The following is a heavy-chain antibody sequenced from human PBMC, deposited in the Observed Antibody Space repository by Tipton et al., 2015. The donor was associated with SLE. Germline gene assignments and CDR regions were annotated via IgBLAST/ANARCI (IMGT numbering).Heavy chain of an antibody. CDR2: IWYDGRNK. D-gene: IGHD5-12*01. CDR3: AKKIMAANTMDV. Sequence: QLVQSGGGLVQPGESLRLSCAASGFTVRSNYMSWVRQAPGKGLEWVAVIWYDGRNKYYADSVKGRFTISRDDSKNTLYLQMNSLRAEDSAVYYCAKKIMAANTMDVWGQGTTVTVSS. V-gene: IGHV3-33*08. J-gene: IGHJ6*02. CDR1: GFTVRSNY.